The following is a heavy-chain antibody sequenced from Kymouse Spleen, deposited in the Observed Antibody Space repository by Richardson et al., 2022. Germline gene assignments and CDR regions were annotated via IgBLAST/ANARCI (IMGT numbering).Heavy chain of an antibody. Sequence: QVQLQESGPGLVKPSETLSLTCTVSGGSVSSGSYYWSWIRQPPGKGLEWIGYIYYSGSTNYNPSLKSRVTISVDTSKNQFSLKLSSVTAADTAVYYCARGRYSGSYYYYYGMDVWGQGTTVTVSS. CDR2: IYYSGST. D-gene: IGHD1-26*01. CDR3: ARGRYSGSYYYYYGMDV. V-gene: IGHV4-61*01. CDR1: GGSVSSGSYY. J-gene: IGHJ6*02.